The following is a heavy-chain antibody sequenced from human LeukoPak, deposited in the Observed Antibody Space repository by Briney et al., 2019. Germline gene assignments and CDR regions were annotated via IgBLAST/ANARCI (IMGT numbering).Heavy chain of an antibody. Sequence: SETLSLTCTVSNGPISSYYWRWIREPPGKGLEWIGSIYYSGSTYYNPSLKSRVTISVDTSKNQFSLKLSSVTAADTAVYCCARPQGYQLLDFEYWGQGTLVTVSS. V-gene: IGHV4-39*01. CDR2: IYYSGST. CDR1: NGPISSYY. J-gene: IGHJ4*02. CDR3: ARPQGYQLLDFEY. D-gene: IGHD2-2*01.